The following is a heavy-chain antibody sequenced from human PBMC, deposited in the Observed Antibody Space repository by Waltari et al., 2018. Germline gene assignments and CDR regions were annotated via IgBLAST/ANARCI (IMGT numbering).Heavy chain of an antibody. CDR2: IYRGGST. D-gene: IGHD1-7*01. CDR3: ARGGLTATTKYAPWYFDL. J-gene: IGHJ2*01. Sequence: EVQLVDSGGGFIHPGGSLRLSCAGSGFTVSSTYMTGGRQAPGKVLEWVSIIYRGGSTYYADSVRGRFTASENNSKNTLDLQMDRLRAEDTAVYYCARGGLTATTKYAPWYFDLWGRGTLVTVSS. CDR1: GFTVSSTY. V-gene: IGHV3-53*01.